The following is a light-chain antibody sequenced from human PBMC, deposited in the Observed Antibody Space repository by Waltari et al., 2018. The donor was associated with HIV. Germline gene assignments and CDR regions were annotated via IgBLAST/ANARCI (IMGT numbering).Light chain of an antibody. J-gene: IGLJ1*01. V-gene: IGLV1-47*01. CDR3: VGWDSRLSGYV. Sequence: QSVLTQPPSASGTPGQRVTLSCSGSSSTIENDNVYWYQQLTGAAPRLLIYKDTQLPAGVPDRFTGSKSGSSASLAISGLRSEDEADYYCVGWDSRLSGYVFGSGTKVTVL. CDR2: KDT. CDR1: SSTIENDN.